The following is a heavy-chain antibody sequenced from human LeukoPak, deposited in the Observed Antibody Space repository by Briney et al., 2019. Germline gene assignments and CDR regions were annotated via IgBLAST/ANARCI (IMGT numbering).Heavy chain of an antibody. CDR2: IYYSGST. D-gene: IGHD5-24*01. CDR1: GGSITSY. Sequence: SETLSLTCTVSGGSITSYWSWIRQPPGKGLEWIGYIYYSGSTNYNPSLRSRVTMSIDTSKNQFSLKLSSVTAADTAVYYCARDFRGNYGSRGMDVWGQGTTVTVSS. CDR3: ARDFRGNYGSRGMDV. J-gene: IGHJ6*02. V-gene: IGHV4-59*01.